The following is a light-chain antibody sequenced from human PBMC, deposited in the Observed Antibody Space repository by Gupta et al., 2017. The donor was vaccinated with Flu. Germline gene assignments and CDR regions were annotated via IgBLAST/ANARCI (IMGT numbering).Light chain of an antibody. Sequence: SVLSQPLSLSEAPGQRVTIPCTGNSSNIGSNDVHWYPPRPGAAPKMFIAGNNNRPSGVPDRFSGSKSGTSASLAIAGLQAEDEAGDDGQSYDSRRGVTGGGVVFGGGTKLTVL. CDR3: QSYDSRRGVTGGGVV. J-gene: IGLJ3*02. V-gene: IGLV1-40*01. CDR2: GNN. CDR1: SSNIGSND.